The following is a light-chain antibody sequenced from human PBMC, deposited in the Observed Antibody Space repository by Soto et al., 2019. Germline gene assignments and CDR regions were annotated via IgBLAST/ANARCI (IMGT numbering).Light chain of an antibody. CDR2: EVS. CDR3: CSYTTSNTWV. Sequence: QSALTQPASVSGSPGQSITISCTGTSSDVGYYNHVSWYQQHPGKAPKPMIYEVSKRPSGVSNRFSGSKSGNTASLTISGLLAEDEADYYCCSYTTSNTWVFGGGTQLTVL. V-gene: IGLV2-14*01. CDR1: SSDVGYYNH. J-gene: IGLJ3*02.